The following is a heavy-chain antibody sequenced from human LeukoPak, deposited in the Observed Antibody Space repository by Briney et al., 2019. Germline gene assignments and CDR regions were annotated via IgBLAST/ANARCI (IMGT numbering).Heavy chain of an antibody. Sequence: ASVKVSCKASGYTFTSYDINWVRQATGQGLEWMGWMNPDSGNTGYAQKFQGRVTMTRNTSISTAYMELSSLRSEDTAVYYCARGGYSGYPARIDYWGQGTLVTVSS. CDR3: ARGGYSGYPARIDY. CDR1: GYTFTSYD. V-gene: IGHV1-8*01. D-gene: IGHD5-12*01. J-gene: IGHJ4*02. CDR2: MNPDSGNT.